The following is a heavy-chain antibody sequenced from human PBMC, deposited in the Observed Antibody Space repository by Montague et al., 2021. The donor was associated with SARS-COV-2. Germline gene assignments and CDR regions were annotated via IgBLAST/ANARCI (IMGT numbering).Heavy chain of an antibody. CDR2: SYWNDEK. V-gene: IGHV2-5*01. Sequence: PALVKPTQTLTLTCTFSGFSLSTRGVGVGWIRQPPGKALEWLTLSYWNDEKRYRPSLKSRLTISKDTSKNQVVLTMTNLDPVDTATYYCAHRPIVVGSAGIPFSAFDMWGPGTMVTVSS. CDR1: GFSLSTRGVG. J-gene: IGHJ3*02. D-gene: IGHD2-2*01. CDR3: AHRPIVVGSAGIPFSAFDM.